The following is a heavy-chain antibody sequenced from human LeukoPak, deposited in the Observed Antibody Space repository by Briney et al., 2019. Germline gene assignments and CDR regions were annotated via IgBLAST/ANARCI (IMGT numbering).Heavy chain of an antibody. D-gene: IGHD1-1*01. CDR3: AKDPGGVQLEYYFDY. V-gene: IGHV3-43*02. J-gene: IGHJ4*02. CDR2: ISGDGGST. Sequence: PGGSLRLYCAASGFTFDDYAMHWVRQAPGKGLEWVSLISGDGGSTYCADSVKGRFTISRDNSKNSLYLQMNSLRTEDTALYYCAKDPGGVQLEYYFDYWGQGTLVTVSS. CDR1: GFTFDDYA.